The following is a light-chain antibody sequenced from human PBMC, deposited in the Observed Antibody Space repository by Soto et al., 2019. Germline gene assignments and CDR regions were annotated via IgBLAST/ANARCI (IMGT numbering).Light chain of an antibody. CDR3: QSYDSSLSPYV. J-gene: IGLJ1*01. CDR2: ANS. V-gene: IGLV1-40*01. CDR1: SSNIGAGYD. Sequence: QSVLTQPPSVSGAPGQRVTISCTGSSSNIGAGYDVHWYQQLPGTAPKLLIYANSNRPSGVPDRFSGSKSGTSASLAITGLQADDEADYYCQSYDSSLSPYVFGTGTKLTVL.